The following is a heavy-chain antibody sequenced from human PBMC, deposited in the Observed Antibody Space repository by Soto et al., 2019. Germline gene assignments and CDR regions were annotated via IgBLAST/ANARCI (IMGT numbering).Heavy chain of an antibody. V-gene: IGHV1-24*01. Sequence: ASVKVSCKVSGYTLTELSMHWVRQAPGKGLEWMGGFDPEDGETIYAQKFQGRVTMTEDTSTDTAYMELSSLRSEDTAVYYCATDWCSGGSCLFDYWGQGTLVTVSS. D-gene: IGHD2-15*01. CDR2: FDPEDGET. J-gene: IGHJ4*02. CDR3: ATDWCSGGSCLFDY. CDR1: GYTLTELS.